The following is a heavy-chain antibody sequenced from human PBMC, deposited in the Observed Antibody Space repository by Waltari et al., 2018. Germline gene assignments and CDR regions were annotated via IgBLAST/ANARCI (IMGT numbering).Heavy chain of an antibody. CDR3: ARDPGGSYTGGGY. V-gene: IGHV4-39*07. D-gene: IGHD1-26*01. Sequence: QLQLQESGPGLVKPSETLSLTCTVSGGSISSSSYYWGWIRQPPGKGLEWIGSIYYSGSTYDNPSLKSRVTISVDTSKNQFSLKLSSVTAADTAVYYCARDPGGSYTGGGYWGQGTLVTVSS. CDR1: GGSISSSSYY. J-gene: IGHJ4*02. CDR2: IYYSGST.